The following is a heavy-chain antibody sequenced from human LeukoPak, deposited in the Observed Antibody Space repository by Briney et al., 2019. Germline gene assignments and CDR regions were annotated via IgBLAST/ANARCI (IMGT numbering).Heavy chain of an antibody. Sequence: PSETLSLTCTVSGGSISSGDYYWSWIRQPPGKGLEWIGYIYYSGNTYHNPSLTSRVTIAVDTSNNQFSLTLSSVTAADTAVYYCARSFGTTCYNCYYYYYSMDVWGKGTTVTVSS. CDR3: ARSFGTTCYNCYYYYYSMDV. D-gene: IGHD2-2*02. CDR1: GGSISSGDYY. J-gene: IGHJ6*03. CDR2: IYYSGNT. V-gene: IGHV4-30-4*08.